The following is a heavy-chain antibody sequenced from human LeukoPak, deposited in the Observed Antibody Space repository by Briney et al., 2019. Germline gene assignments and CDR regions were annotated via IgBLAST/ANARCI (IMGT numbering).Heavy chain of an antibody. CDR3: ASEGDYGDYALFDY. CDR1: GFTFSSYS. D-gene: IGHD4-17*01. V-gene: IGHV3-74*01. CDR2: INTDGSST. J-gene: IGHJ4*02. Sequence: GGSLRLSCAASGFTFSSYSMNWVRQAPGKGLVWVSRINTDGSSTSYADSVKGRFTISRDNAKNTLYLQMNSLRAEDTAVYYCASEGDYGDYALFDYWGQGTLVTVSS.